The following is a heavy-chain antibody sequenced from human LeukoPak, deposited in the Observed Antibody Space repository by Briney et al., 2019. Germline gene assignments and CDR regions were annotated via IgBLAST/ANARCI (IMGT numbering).Heavy chain of an antibody. Sequence: HSETLSLTCAVSGYSISSGYYWGWIRQPPGKGLEWIGSIYHSGSTYYNPSLKSRVTISVDTSKNQFSLKLSSVTAADTAVYHCARGGYYGSGTIPLDYWGQGTLVTVSS. CDR2: IYHSGST. CDR1: GYSISSGYY. J-gene: IGHJ4*02. CDR3: ARGGYYGSGTIPLDY. D-gene: IGHD3-10*01. V-gene: IGHV4-38-2*01.